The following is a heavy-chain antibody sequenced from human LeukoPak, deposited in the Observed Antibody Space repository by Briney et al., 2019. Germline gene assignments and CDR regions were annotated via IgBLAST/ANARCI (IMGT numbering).Heavy chain of an antibody. D-gene: IGHD5-18*01. CDR2: IYSGGST. J-gene: IGHJ4*02. V-gene: IGHV3-53*01. CDR3: ATTSGRYSYGLNFDY. CDR1: GFTVSSNY. Sequence: HPGGSLRLSCAASGFTVSSNYMSWVRQAPGKGLEWVSLIYSGGSTYYADSVKGRFTISRDDSKNTLYLQMNSLRAEDTAVYYCATTSGRYSYGLNFDYWGQGALVTVSS.